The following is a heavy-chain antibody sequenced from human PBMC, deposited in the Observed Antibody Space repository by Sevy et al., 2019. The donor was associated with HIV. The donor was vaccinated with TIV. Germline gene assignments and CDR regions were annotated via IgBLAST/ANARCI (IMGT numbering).Heavy chain of an antibody. V-gene: IGHV3-23*01. D-gene: IGHD2-15*01. CDR3: AKASPDCSGGSCYLLDY. CDR1: GFTFSSYA. CDR2: ISGSGGST. Sequence: GGSLRPSCAASGFTFSSYAMSWVRQAPGKGLEWVSAISGSGGSTYYADSVKGRFTISRDNSKNTLYLQMNSLRAEDTAVYYCAKASPDCSGGSCYLLDYWGQGTLVTVSS. J-gene: IGHJ4*02.